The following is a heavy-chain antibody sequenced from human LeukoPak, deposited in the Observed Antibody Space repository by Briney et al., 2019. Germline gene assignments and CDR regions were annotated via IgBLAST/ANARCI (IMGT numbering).Heavy chain of an antibody. CDR3: ARGAAVAGTLWSPYYFDY. J-gene: IGHJ4*02. CDR2: IYYSGST. V-gene: IGHV4-59*11. Sequence: SETLSLTCTVSGGSISSHYWSWIRQPPGKGLEWIGYIYYSGSTNYNPSLKSRVTISVDTSKNQFSLKLSSVTAADTAVYYCARGAAVAGTLWSPYYFDYWGQGTLVTVSS. D-gene: IGHD6-19*01. CDR1: GGSISSHY.